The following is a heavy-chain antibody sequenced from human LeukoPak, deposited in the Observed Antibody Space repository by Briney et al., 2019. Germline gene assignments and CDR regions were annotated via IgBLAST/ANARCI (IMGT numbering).Heavy chain of an antibody. CDR2: IYYSGST. Sequence: SETLSLTCTVSGGSISSGGYYWSWIRQHPGKGLEWIGYIYYSGSTYYNPSLKSRVTISVDTSKNQFSLKLSSVTAADTAVYYCARVTMEYCYDSSGYYYPDYWGQGTLVTVSS. CDR3: ARVTMEYCYDSSGYYYPDY. J-gene: IGHJ4*02. V-gene: IGHV4-31*03. D-gene: IGHD3-22*01. CDR1: GGSISSGGYY.